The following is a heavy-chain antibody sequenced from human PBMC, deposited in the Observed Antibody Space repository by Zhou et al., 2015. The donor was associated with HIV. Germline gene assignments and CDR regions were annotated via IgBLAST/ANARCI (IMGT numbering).Heavy chain of an antibody. J-gene: IGHJ6*02. Sequence: QVQLVQSGAEVKKPGSSVKVSCKASGGTFSSYTISWVRQAPGQGLEWMGRIIPILGIANYAQKFQGRVTITADKSTSTAYMELSSLRSEDTAVYYCYCSGGSCYSSYYGMDVWGQGP. CDR2: IIPILGIA. CDR3: YCSGGSCYSSYYGMDV. V-gene: IGHV1-69*02. D-gene: IGHD2-15*01. CDR1: GGTFSSYT.